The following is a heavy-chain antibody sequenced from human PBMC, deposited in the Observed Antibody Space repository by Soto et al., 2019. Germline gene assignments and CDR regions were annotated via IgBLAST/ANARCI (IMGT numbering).Heavy chain of an antibody. D-gene: IGHD3-22*01. Sequence: TGGSLRLSCAASGFTFSSYAMSWVRQAPGKGLEWVSAISGSGGSTYYADSVKGRFTISRDNSKNTLYLQMNSLRAEDTAVYYCAKTYYYDSSGYYLADAFDIWGQGTMVTVSS. J-gene: IGHJ3*02. CDR3: AKTYYYDSSGYYLADAFDI. CDR1: GFTFSSYA. CDR2: ISGSGGST. V-gene: IGHV3-23*01.